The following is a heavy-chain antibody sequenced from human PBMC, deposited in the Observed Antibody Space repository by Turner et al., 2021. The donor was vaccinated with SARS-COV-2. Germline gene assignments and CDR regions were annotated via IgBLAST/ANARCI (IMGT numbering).Heavy chain of an antibody. J-gene: IGHJ4*02. D-gene: IGHD2-21*01. CDR1: AFTFSSYG. Sequence: QVQLVESGGGVVQPGRSLRLSCAASAFTFSSYGMHWVRQAPGKGLEWVAVIWYDGSNKYYADSVKGRFTISRDNSKNTLYLQMNSLRAEDTAVYYCARSVYLMGGDWTFDYWGQGTLVTVSS. V-gene: IGHV3-33*01. CDR3: ARSVYLMGGDWTFDY. CDR2: IWYDGSNK.